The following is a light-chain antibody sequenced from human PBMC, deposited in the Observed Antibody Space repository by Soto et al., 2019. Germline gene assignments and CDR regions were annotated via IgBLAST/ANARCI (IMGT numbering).Light chain of an antibody. CDR3: QQSYRTPYT. Sequence: DIQMTQSPSSLSASVGDRVTITCRASQSISSYLNWYQQKPGKAPKLLIYAASSLESGVPSRFSGSGSGTDFILTISSLQPEDFATYYCQQSYRTPYTFGQGTKLAIK. CDR2: AAS. J-gene: IGKJ2*01. CDR1: QSISSY. V-gene: IGKV1-39*01.